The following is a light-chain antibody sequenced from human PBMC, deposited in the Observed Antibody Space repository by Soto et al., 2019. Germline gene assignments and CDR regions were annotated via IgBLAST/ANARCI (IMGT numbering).Light chain of an antibody. CDR1: QSVSSSY. Sequence: EIVLTQSPGTLSLSPGERATLSCRASQSVSSSYLAWYQQKPGQAPRPLIYGASSRAIGIPDRFSGSGSGTDFTLTISRLAPEDFAVYYCQQYGSSPWTFGQGNKVEIQ. V-gene: IGKV3-20*01. CDR3: QQYGSSPWT. CDR2: GAS. J-gene: IGKJ1*01.